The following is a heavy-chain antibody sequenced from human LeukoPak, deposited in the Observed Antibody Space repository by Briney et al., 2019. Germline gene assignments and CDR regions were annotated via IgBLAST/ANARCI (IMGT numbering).Heavy chain of an antibody. CDR1: GFTFEDSS. J-gene: IGHJ4*02. D-gene: IGHD3-22*01. CDR2: VDWNGGSK. V-gene: IGHV3-20*01. Sequence: GGSLRLSCAASGFTFEDSSMSWVRQAPGKGLEWVSGVDWNGGSKNYADSVKGRFTISRDNAKNSLYLQMDSLRGEDTALYHCARVGYHDSSGYYFDYWGQGTLVTVSS. CDR3: ARVGYHDSSGYYFDY.